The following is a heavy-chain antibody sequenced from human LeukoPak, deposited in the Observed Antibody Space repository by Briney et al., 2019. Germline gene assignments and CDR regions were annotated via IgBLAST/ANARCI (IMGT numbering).Heavy chain of an antibody. Sequence: PSETLSLTCTVSGGSISSSSYYWGWIRQPPGKGLEWIGSIYYSGSTYYNPSLKSRVTISVDTSKNQFSLKLSSVTAADTAVYYCAREAGFYYGSGILDYWGQGTLVTVSS. V-gene: IGHV4-39*07. CDR3: AREAGFYYGSGILDY. CDR2: IYYSGST. J-gene: IGHJ4*02. D-gene: IGHD3-10*01. CDR1: GGSISSSSYY.